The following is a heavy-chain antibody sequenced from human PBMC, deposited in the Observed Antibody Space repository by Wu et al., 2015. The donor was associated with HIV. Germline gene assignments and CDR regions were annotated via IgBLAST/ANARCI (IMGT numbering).Heavy chain of an antibody. J-gene: IGHJ5*02. CDR3: ARSGRGAGHWAAIGFDP. CDR2: IIPIFGTA. CDR1: GGTFSSYA. Sequence: QVQLVQSGAEVKKPGSSVKVSCKASGGTFSSYAISWVRQAPGQGLEWMGRIIPIFGTANYAQKFQGRVTITADESTSTAYMELSSLKSEDTAVYYCARSGRGAGHWAAIGFDPWGQGTLVTVSS. V-gene: IGHV1-69*13. D-gene: IGHD7-27*01.